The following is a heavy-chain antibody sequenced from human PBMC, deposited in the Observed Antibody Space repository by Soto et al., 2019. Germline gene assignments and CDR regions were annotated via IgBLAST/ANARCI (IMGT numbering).Heavy chain of an antibody. Sequence: QVQLVQSGAEVKKPGSSVKVSCKASGGTFSSYTISWVRQAPGQGLEWMGRIIPILGIANYAQKFQGRVTITADKSTSTAYMALSSLRSEDTAVYYCARGGGPYEILTGSLDYWGQGTLVTVSS. CDR2: IIPILGIA. V-gene: IGHV1-69*02. D-gene: IGHD3-9*01. CDR3: ARGGGPYEILTGSLDY. CDR1: GGTFSSYT. J-gene: IGHJ4*02.